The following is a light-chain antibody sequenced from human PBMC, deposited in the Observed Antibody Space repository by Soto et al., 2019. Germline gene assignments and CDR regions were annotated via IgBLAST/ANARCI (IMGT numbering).Light chain of an antibody. CDR1: QSVSTN. Sequence: EIMMTQSPATLSVSPGERATLSCRASQSVSTNLAWYQQRPGQAPRLLIYGASTRASGVPDRFSGSGSGTEFILTISSLQSEDSAVYYCQQYDVWPALTFGGGTKVDIK. J-gene: IGKJ4*01. CDR2: GAS. CDR3: QQYDVWPALT. V-gene: IGKV3-15*01.